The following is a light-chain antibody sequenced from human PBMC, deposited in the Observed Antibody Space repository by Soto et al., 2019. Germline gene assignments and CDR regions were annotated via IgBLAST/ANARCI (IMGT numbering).Light chain of an antibody. V-gene: IGLV2-14*01. Sequence: ALTQPASVSGSPGQSITISCTGTSSDVGGYNYVSCYQQHPGKAPKLMIYEVSNRPSGVSNRFSGSKSGNKASLTISGLQAEDEADYYCSSYTRSSTYVFGPGTKVTVL. CDR1: SSDVGGYNY. CDR2: EVS. J-gene: IGLJ1*01. CDR3: SSYTRSSTYV.